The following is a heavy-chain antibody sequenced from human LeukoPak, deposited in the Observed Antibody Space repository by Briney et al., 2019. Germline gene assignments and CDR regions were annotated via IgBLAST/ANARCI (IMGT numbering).Heavy chain of an antibody. V-gene: IGHV3-7*01. CDR3: ARPRYCSSTNCYIDY. CDR2: IKQDGSEK. CDR1: GFTFSSYW. Sequence: PGGSLRLSCAASGFTFSSYWMSWVRQAPGKGLEWVANIKQDGSEKYYVDSVKGRFTISRDNAKNSVYLQMNSLRAEDTAVYYCARPRYCSSTNCYIDYWGQGTLVIVSS. D-gene: IGHD2-2*02. J-gene: IGHJ4*02.